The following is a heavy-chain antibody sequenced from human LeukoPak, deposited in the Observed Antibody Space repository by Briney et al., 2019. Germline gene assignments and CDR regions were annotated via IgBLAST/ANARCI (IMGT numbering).Heavy chain of an antibody. Sequence: GGSLRLSCAASGFIFDDFFMFWVRQAPGKGLEWVSSITWHGRSTAYADSVRGRFSISRDNARNSLYLQMNSLRPEDTAFYYCTKATTRRVPAARIDSWGQGTLVTVSS. CDR1: GFIFDDFF. D-gene: IGHD6-13*01. CDR3: TKATTRRVPAARIDS. V-gene: IGHV3-9*01. CDR2: ITWHGRST. J-gene: IGHJ4*02.